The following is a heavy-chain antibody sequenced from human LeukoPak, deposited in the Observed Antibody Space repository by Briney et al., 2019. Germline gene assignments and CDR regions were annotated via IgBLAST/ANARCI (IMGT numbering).Heavy chain of an antibody. V-gene: IGHV4-30-4*01. D-gene: IGHD2/OR15-2a*01. Sequence: SETLSLTCTVSGGSISRGDYYWSWIRQPPGKGLEWIGYIYYSGSIYYNPSLKSRVTISADTSKNQFSLKLSSVTAADTAVYYCARVNRFGLDYWGQGTLVIVSS. J-gene: IGHJ4*02. CDR2: IYYSGSI. CDR1: GGSISRGDYY. CDR3: ARVNRFGLDY.